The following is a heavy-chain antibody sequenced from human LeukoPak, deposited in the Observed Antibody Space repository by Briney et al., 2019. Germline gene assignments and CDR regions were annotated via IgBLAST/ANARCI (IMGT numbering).Heavy chain of an antibody. D-gene: IGHD3-22*01. CDR3: ARCERGIYDSSGYLFVD. CDR1: GFTFSSYA. Sequence: GGSLRLSCAAAGFTFSSYAMHWGRQAPGKGLEWGAVISDDGSNKYYADSVKGRFTISRDNSKNTLYLQMNILRAEDTAVYYCARCERGIYDSSGYLFVDWGEGTLVTVYS. V-gene: IGHV3-30-3*01. CDR2: ISDDGSNK. J-gene: IGHJ4*02.